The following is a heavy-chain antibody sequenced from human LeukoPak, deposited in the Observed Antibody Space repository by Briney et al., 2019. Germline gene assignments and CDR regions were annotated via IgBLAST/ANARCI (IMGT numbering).Heavy chain of an antibody. CDR2: IRSKAYGGTT. J-gene: IGHJ4*02. V-gene: IGHV3-49*04. CDR1: GFTFGDYA. D-gene: IGHD6-19*01. CDR3: TRDLGMAVAGDFDY. Sequence: GGSLRLSCTASGFTFGDYAMSWVRQAPGKGLEWVGFIRSKAYGGTTEYAASVKGRFTISRDDSKSIAYLQMNSLKTEDTAVYYCTRDLGMAVAGDFDYWGQGTLVTVSS.